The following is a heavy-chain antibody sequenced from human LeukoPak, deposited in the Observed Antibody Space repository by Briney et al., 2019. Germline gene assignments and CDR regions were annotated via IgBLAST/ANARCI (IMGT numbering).Heavy chain of an antibody. J-gene: IGHJ3*01. CDR3: ARSSYSSSSSV. D-gene: IGHD6-6*01. CDR2: INSDGSEG. V-gene: IGHV3-7*03. Sequence: GGSLRLSCAVSGFTSSGFWMSWSRQAPGKGLEWVASINSDGSEGYYADVVKGRFTISRDNAKNSPYLQINSLRAEDTAVYYCARSSYSSSSSVWGQGTMVTVSS. CDR1: GFTSSGFW.